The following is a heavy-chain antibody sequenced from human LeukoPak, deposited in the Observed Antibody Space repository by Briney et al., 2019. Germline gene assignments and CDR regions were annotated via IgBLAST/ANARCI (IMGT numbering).Heavy chain of an antibody. CDR2: IIPIFGTA. D-gene: IGHD3-10*01. V-gene: IGHV1-69*13. CDR1: GGTFSSYA. CDR3: ARAMVRGVRYFDY. Sequence: ASVKGSCKASGGTFSSYAISGVRQAPGQGLEWMGGIIPIFGTANYAQKFQGRVTITADESTSTAYMELSSLRSEDTAVYYCARAMVRGVRYFDYWGQGTLVTVSS. J-gene: IGHJ4*02.